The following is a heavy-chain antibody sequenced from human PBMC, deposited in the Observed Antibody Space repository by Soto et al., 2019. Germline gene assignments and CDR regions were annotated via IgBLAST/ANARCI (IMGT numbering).Heavy chain of an antibody. CDR3: ASSSGRYCSGGSCYQRGYYFDY. J-gene: IGHJ4*03. D-gene: IGHD2-15*01. V-gene: IGHV1-69*02. CDR1: GGTFSSYT. CDR2: IIPILGIA. Sequence: SVKVSCKASGGTFSSYTISWVRQAPGQGLEWMGRIIPILGIANYAQKFQGRVTITADKSTSTAYMELSSLRSEDTAVYYCASSSGRYCSGGSCYQRGYYFDYWGQGTTVTVSS.